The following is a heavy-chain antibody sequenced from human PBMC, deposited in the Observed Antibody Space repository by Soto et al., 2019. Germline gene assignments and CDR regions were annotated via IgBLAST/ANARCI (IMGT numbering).Heavy chain of an antibody. CDR2: IYYSGST. CDR3: ASRRGYGDYFTGYYYYYMDV. J-gene: IGHJ6*03. V-gene: IGHV4-59*01. Sequence: SETLSLTCTVSGGSISSYYWSWIRQPPGKGQEWIGYIYYSGSTNYNPSLKSRVTISVDTSKNQSSLLLCSVTAADTAVYYCASRRGYGDYFTGYYYYYMDVWGKGPTLTVSS. CDR1: GGSISSYY. D-gene: IGHD4-17*01.